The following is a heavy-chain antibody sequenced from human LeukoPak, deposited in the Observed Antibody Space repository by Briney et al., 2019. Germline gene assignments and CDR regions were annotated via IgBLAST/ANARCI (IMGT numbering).Heavy chain of an antibody. D-gene: IGHD4-23*01. CDR1: GFTFSSYA. J-gene: IGHJ4*02. CDR2: ISYDGSNK. V-gene: IGHV3-30-3*01. CDR3: ARDRSYGDHGGPFDY. Sequence: GGSLRLSCAASGFTFSSYAMHWVRQAPGKGLEWVAVISYDGSNKYYADSVKGRFTISRDNSKNTLYLQMNSLRAEDTAVYYCARDRSYGDHGGPFDYWGQGTLVAVSS.